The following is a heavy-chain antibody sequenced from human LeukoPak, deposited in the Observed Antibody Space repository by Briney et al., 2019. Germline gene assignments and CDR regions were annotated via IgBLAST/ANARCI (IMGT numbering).Heavy chain of an antibody. CDR3: AKEHSYGPHYYFDH. CDR1: GFTFSSYA. D-gene: IGHD5-18*01. Sequence: GGSLRLSCAASGFTFSSYAMSWVRQAPGQGLEWVSAISGSGGSPYYADSVKGRFTISRDNSKNTLYLQMNSLRAEDTAVYYCAKEHSYGPHYYFDHWGQGTLVTVSS. V-gene: IGHV3-23*01. CDR2: ISGSGGSP. J-gene: IGHJ4*02.